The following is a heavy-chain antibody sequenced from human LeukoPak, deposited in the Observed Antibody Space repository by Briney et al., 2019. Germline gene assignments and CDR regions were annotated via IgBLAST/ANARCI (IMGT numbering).Heavy chain of an antibody. J-gene: IGHJ5*02. CDR2: INHSGST. Sequence: SETLSLTCAVYGGSFSGYYWSWIRQPPGKGLEWIGEINHSGSTNYNPSLKSRVTISVDTSKNQFSLKLSSVTAADTAVYYCARGLYDFWSGYYIAWFDPWGQGTLVSVSS. CDR1: GGSFSGYY. V-gene: IGHV4-34*01. D-gene: IGHD3-3*01. CDR3: ARGLYDFWSGYYIAWFDP.